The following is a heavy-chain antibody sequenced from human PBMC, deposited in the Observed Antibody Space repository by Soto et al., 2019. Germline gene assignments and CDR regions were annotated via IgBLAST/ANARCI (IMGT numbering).Heavy chain of an antibody. J-gene: IGHJ6*02. CDR1: GYTFTSYD. Sequence: QVQLVQSGAEVKKPGASVKVSCKASGYTFTSYDINWVRQATGQGLEWMGWMNPNSGNTGYAQKFQGRVTMTRNTSKSTGYMDLSSLGSEATAVYYCAREKTSYVMNVWGQGTTVTVSS. V-gene: IGHV1-8*01. CDR3: AREKTSYVMNV. CDR2: MNPNSGNT.